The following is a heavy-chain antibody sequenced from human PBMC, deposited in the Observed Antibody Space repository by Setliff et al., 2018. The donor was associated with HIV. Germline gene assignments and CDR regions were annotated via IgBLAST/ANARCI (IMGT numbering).Heavy chain of an antibody. Sequence: SVKVSCKASGGTFSSYAISGVRQAPGQGLDWMGGIIPVFGTTNYAQKFQGRVTITADESTSTAYMELSSLRSEDTAVYYCARGGGYYYDSSGWSMDYWGQGTLVTVSS. V-gene: IGHV1-69*13. J-gene: IGHJ4*02. CDR1: GGTFSSYA. D-gene: IGHD3-22*01. CDR3: ARGGGYYYDSSGWSMDY. CDR2: IIPVFGTT.